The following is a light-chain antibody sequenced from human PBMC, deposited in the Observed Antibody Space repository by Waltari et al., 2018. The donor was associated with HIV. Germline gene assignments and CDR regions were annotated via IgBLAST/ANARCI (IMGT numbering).Light chain of an antibody. CDR1: RGSIGDNY. J-gene: IGLJ3*02. CDR3: QSYDRSIQV. CDR2: EDK. Sequence: NFMLTQPHSVSEYPGKTVTISCTRSRGSIGDNYVHWYQQRPGSPPIIVIYEDKQRPSGVPDRCSGSIGSSSNSASLTISGLKTEDEGDYYCQSYDRSIQVFGGGTKLTVL. V-gene: IGLV6-57*01.